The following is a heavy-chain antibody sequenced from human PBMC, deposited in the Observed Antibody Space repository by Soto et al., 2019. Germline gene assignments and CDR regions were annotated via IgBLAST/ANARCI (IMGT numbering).Heavy chain of an antibody. CDR2: FDPGDGEK. CDR3: ARGGLFTTNWYGNWLDP. Sequence: ASVKVSCKVSGSSLTELSMHWVRQAPGKGLEWMGGFDPGDGEKIYARKFQGRVAMTEDTSTDTAYMELSSLGSEDTAVYYCARGGLFTTNWYGNWLDPWGQGTRVTVSS. D-gene: IGHD2-8*01. V-gene: IGHV1-24*01. J-gene: IGHJ5*02. CDR1: GSSLTELS.